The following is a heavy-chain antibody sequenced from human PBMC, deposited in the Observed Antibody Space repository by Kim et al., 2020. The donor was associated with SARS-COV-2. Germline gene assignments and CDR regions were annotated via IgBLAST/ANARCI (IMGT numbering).Heavy chain of an antibody. D-gene: IGHD4-17*01. CDR3: TTDDYGVDY. J-gene: IGHJ4*02. V-gene: IGHV3-15*01. Sequence: TTDYAAPVKGRFTISREDAKNTLYLQMNSLKTEDTAVYYCTTDDYGVDYWGQGTLVTVSS. CDR2: TT.